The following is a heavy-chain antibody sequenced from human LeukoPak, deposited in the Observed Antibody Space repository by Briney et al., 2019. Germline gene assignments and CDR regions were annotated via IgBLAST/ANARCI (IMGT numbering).Heavy chain of an antibody. CDR3: ARGPLEMATSPGEDFDY. D-gene: IGHD5-24*01. CDR2: INPNSGGT. CDR1: GYTFTGYY. V-gene: IGHV1-2*02. J-gene: IGHJ4*02. Sequence: GASVKVSCKASGYTFTGYYMHWVRQAPGQGLEWMGWINPNSGGTNYAQKFQGRVTMTRDTSISTAYMELSRLRSDDTAVYYCARGPLEMATSPGEDFDYWGQGTLVTVSS.